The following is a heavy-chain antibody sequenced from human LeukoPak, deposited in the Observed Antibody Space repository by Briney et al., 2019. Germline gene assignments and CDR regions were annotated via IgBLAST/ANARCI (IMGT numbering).Heavy chain of an antibody. CDR2: IRYDGSNK. V-gene: IGHV3-30*02. Sequence: PGGSLRLSCAASGFTFSSYSMNWVRQAPGKGLEWVAFIRYDGSNKYYADSVKGRFTISRDNSKNTLYLQMNSLRAEDTAVYYCAKEGPESIRFDYWGQGTLVTVSS. CDR1: GFTFSSYS. CDR3: AKEGPESIRFDY. D-gene: IGHD6-6*01. J-gene: IGHJ4*02.